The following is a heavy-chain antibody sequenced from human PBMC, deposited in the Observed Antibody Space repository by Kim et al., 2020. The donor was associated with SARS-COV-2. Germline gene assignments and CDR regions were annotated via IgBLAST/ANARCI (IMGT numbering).Heavy chain of an antibody. Sequence: GGSLRLSCTASGFTFSNYAMNWVRQAPGKGLEWVSSISGTGSTTYYADSVKGRFTISRDGSRNTLYLHMNSLRAEDTAVYYCAQARVEGYHDSSEAFDYWGQGNLVTVS. D-gene: IGHD3-22*01. CDR3: AQARVEGYHDSSEAFDY. V-gene: IGHV3-23*01. CDR2: ISGTGSTT. CDR1: GFTFSNYA. J-gene: IGHJ4*02.